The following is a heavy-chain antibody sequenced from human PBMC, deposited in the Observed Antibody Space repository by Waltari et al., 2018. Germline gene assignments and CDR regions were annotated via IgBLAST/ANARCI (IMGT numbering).Heavy chain of an antibody. V-gene: IGHV4-59*01. J-gene: IGHJ3*02. CDR1: GGSISSYY. D-gene: IGHD2-2*01. Sequence: QVQLQESGPGLVKPSETLSLTCTVSGGSISSYYCSWIRQPPGKGLEWIGYIYYSGSTNYNPSLKSRVTISVDTSKNQFSLKLSSVTAADTAVYYCARELGYCSSTSCYRAFDIWGQGTMVTVSS. CDR3: ARELGYCSSTSCYRAFDI. CDR2: IYYSGST.